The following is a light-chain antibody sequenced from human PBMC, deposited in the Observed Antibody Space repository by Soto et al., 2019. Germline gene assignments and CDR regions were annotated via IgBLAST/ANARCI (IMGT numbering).Light chain of an antibody. CDR3: QQYNNWPPA. CDR1: QSVATN. Sequence: ERVMTRYPATLSVSPGERVALSCRASQSVATNLAWYQQKPGQAPRLLIYGASTRATGIPARFGGSGSATEFTLTISSLQSEDFAVYYCQQYNNWPPAFGQGTHLEIK. CDR2: GAS. J-gene: IGKJ1*01. V-gene: IGKV3-15*01.